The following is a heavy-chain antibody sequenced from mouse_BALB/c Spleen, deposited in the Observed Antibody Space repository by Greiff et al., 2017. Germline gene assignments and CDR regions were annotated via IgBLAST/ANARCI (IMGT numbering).Heavy chain of an antibody. CDR1: GFTFSSYA. Sequence: EVKLVESGGGLVKPGGSLKLSCAASGFTFSSYAMSWVRQSPEKRLEWVAEISSGGSYTYYPDTVTGRFTISRDNAKNTLYLEMSSLRSEDTAMYYCAMEGLGRGWLAYWGQGTLVTVSA. V-gene: IGHV5-9-4*01. CDR2: ISSGGSYT. D-gene: IGHD4-1*01. J-gene: IGHJ3*01. CDR3: AMEGLGRGWLAY.